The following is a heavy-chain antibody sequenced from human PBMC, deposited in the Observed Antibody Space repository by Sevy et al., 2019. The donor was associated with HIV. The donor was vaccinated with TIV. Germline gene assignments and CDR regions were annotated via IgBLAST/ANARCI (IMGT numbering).Heavy chain of an antibody. CDR3: ITDPAYRGYDEEVINYYFYGMDV. CDR1: GFTFSSAW. J-gene: IGHJ6*02. Sequence: GGSLRLSCTASGFTFSSAWMSWVRQAPGKGLEWVGRIKSEFDGGAIDYAAPVKGRFSISREESKTTVYLQTNSLKTDGTAVYYCITDPAYRGYDEEVINYYFYGMDVWGQGTTVTVSS. D-gene: IGHD5-12*01. V-gene: IGHV3-15*01. CDR2: IKSEFDGGAI.